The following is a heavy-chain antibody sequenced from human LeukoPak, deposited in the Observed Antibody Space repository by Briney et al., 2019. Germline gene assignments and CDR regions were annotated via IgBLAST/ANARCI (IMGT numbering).Heavy chain of an antibody. CDR2: INPNSGGT. Sequence: ASVKVSCKASGYTFTGYYMHWVRQAPGQGLEWMGWINPNSGGTNYAQKFQGRVTMTRDTSISTAYMELSRLRSGDTAVYYCAREKGYDSSGYYEGFDYWGQGTLVTVSS. J-gene: IGHJ4*02. CDR1: GYTFTGYY. CDR3: AREKGYDSSGYYEGFDY. V-gene: IGHV1-2*02. D-gene: IGHD3-22*01.